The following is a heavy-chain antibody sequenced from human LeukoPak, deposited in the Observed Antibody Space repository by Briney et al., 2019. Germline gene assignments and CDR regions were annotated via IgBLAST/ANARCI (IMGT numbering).Heavy chain of an antibody. J-gene: IGHJ3*02. CDR1: GYSFTSYW. CDR2: VYPGDSDT. CDR3: ARAGKTGTTGDAFDI. Sequence: GESLKISCKASGYSFTSYWIGWVRQMPGKGLEWMGIVYPGDSDTRYSPSFQGQVTISADKSIRTAYLQWSSLKASDTAIFYCARAGKTGTTGDAFDIWGQGTMVTVSS. V-gene: IGHV5-51*01. D-gene: IGHD1-1*01.